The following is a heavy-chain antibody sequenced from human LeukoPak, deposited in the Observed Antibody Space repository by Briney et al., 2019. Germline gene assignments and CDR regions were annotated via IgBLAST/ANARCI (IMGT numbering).Heavy chain of an antibody. V-gene: IGHV4-39*07. CDR1: GGSISSSSYY. CDR3: ARAGGYGLIDY. Sequence: PSETLSLTCTVSGGSISSSSYYWGWIRQPPGKGLEWIGSIYYSGSTYYNPSLKSRVTISVDTSKNQFSLKLSSVTAADTAVYYCARAGGYGLIDYWGQGTMVTVSS. J-gene: IGHJ4*02. CDR2: IYYSGST. D-gene: IGHD5-18*01.